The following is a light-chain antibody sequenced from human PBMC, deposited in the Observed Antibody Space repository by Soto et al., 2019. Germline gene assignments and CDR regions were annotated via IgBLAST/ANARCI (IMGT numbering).Light chain of an antibody. CDR2: GAS. CDR3: QHYNNWPIT. J-gene: IGKJ5*01. V-gene: IGKV3-15*01. Sequence: EIVMTQSPATLSVSPGERATLSCRASQSVSSNLAWYQQKPGQAPRLLIYGASTRATGIPARFSGSGSGTEFTRTIGSLQSEDFAVYYCQHYNNWPITFGQGTRLEIK. CDR1: QSVSSN.